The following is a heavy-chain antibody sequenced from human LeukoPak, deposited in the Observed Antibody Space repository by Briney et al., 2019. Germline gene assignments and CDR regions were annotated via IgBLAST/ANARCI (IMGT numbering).Heavy chain of an antibody. CDR2: ISGSGGST. CDR3: ARGNSGSYSQDWFDP. V-gene: IGHV3-23*01. Sequence: GGSLRLSCAASGFTFSSYGMSWVRQAPGKGLEWVSAISGSGGSTYYADSVKGRFTISRDNAKNSLYLQMNSLRDDDMALYYCARGNSGSYSQDWFDPWGQGTLVTVSS. D-gene: IGHD1-26*01. J-gene: IGHJ5*02. CDR1: GFTFSSYG.